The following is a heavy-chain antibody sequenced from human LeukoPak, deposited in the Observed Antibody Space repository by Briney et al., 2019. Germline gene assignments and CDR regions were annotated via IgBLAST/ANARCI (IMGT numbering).Heavy chain of an antibody. CDR3: ARYDYDSDY. CDR1: GFTFSSYA. Sequence: PGGSLRLSCAASGFTFSSYAMHWVRQAPGKGLEWVAVISYDGSNKYYADSVKGRFTISRDNSKNTLYLQMNSLRAEDTAVYYCARYDYDSDYWGQGTLVTVSS. D-gene: IGHD3-22*01. CDR2: ISYDGSNK. V-gene: IGHV3-30-3*01. J-gene: IGHJ4*02.